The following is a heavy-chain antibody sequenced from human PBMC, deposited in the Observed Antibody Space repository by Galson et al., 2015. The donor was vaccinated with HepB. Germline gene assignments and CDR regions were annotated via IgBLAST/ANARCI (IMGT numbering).Heavy chain of an antibody. V-gene: IGHV3-30*18. CDR2: ISFDGTNK. CDR1: GFTFSDYD. D-gene: IGHD2-15*01. Sequence: SLRLSCAASGFTFSDYDMHWVRLAPGKGLEWLAVISFDGTNKYYADSVKGRITTSRDNSKNTLYLQLNTLRSEDTAIYYCAKEGIAATRVSYDYWGQGTLVTVSS. CDR3: AKEGIAATRVSYDY. J-gene: IGHJ4*02.